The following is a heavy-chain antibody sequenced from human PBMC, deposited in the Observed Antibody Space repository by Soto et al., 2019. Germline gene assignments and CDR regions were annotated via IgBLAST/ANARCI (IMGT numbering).Heavy chain of an antibody. V-gene: IGHV4-39*01. Sequence: SETLSLTCTVSGGSISSSSYYWGWIRQPPGKGLEWIGSIYYSGSTYYNPSLKSRVTISVDTSKNQFSLKLSSVTAADTAVYYCARQGHDYDYIWGSYRWRSYYLDYWGQGTLVPVSS. CDR3: ARQGHDYDYIWGSYRWRSYYLDY. J-gene: IGHJ4*02. CDR2: IYYSGST. D-gene: IGHD3-16*02. CDR1: GGSISSSSYY.